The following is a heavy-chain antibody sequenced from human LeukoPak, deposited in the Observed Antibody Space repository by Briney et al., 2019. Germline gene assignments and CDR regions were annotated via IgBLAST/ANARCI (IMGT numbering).Heavy chain of an antibody. CDR2: INPNSGDT. CDR1: GYTFTGYY. Sequence: GASVKVSCKASGYTFTGYYMHWVRQAPGQGFEWMGWINPNSGDTNYTQKFQGRVTMTRDTSISTAHMELSRLRSDDTAVYYCARANPPHCSSTTCLFDYWGQGTLATVSS. J-gene: IGHJ4*02. D-gene: IGHD2-2*01. V-gene: IGHV1-2*02. CDR3: ARANPPHCSSTTCLFDY.